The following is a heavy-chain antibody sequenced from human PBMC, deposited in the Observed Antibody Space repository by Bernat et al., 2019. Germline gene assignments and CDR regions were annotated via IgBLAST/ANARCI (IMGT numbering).Heavy chain of an antibody. CDR3: ARSGYYYGLDV. CDR1: GYTLTGYY. D-gene: IGHD3-10*01. J-gene: IGHJ6*02. CDR2: INFNNGDT. V-gene: IGHV1-2*04. Sequence: QVHLVQSGAEVMKPGASVKVSCKASGYTLTGYYIHWVRQAPGQGLEWMGWINFNNGDTNYAQTFQGSVTMTRDTTISTVYMDRSRLRSDDTAVYYCARSGYYYGLDVWGQGTTVTVSS.